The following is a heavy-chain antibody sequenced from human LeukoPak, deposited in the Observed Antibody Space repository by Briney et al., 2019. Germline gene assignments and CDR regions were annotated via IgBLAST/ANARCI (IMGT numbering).Heavy chain of an antibody. CDR1: GYTFTGHY. Sequence: WASVKVSCKASGYTFTGHYMHWVRQAPGQGLEWMGRINPNSGGTNYAQKFQGRVTMTRATSISTAYMELSRLRSDDTAAYYCARVDYSSGFQNDSWGQGTLVTVSS. CDR2: INPNSGGT. V-gene: IGHV1-2*06. D-gene: IGHD6-19*01. CDR3: ARVDYSSGFQNDS. J-gene: IGHJ4*02.